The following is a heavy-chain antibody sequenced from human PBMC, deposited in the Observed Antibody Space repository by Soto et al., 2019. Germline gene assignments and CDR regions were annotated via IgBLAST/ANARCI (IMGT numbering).Heavy chain of an antibody. CDR3: ARGFSGVVGFFFGMDV. V-gene: IGHV1-69*17. D-gene: IGHD3-3*01. CDR1: GGKFNNYS. J-gene: IGHJ6*02. CDR2: IIPVFDLI. Sequence: QLVQSGAEVKKPGSSVRVSCKASGGKFNNYSVNWVRQAPGQGLEWMGGIIPVFDLIKYELKFQDRLAISADKSTNTAYMDLNSLRSEDTAVYCCARGFSGVVGFFFGMDVWGQGTTVIVSS.